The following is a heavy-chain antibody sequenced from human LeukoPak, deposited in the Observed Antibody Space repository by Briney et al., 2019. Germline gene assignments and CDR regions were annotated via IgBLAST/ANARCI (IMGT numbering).Heavy chain of an antibody. CDR2: ISSSSSYT. D-gene: IGHD3-9*01. J-gene: IGHJ4*02. V-gene: IGHV3-11*05. CDR1: GFTFSDYY. CDR3: AREGTGYYHDY. Sequence: GGSLRLSCAASGFTFSDYYMSWIRQAPGKGLEWVSYISSSSSYTNYADSVKGRFTISRDNSKNTLYLQMNSLRADDTAVYHCAREGTGYYHDYWGQGTLVTVSS.